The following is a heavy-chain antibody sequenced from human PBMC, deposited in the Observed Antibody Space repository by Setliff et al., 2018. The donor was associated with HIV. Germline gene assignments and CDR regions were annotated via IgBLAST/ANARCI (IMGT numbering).Heavy chain of an antibody. CDR1: GGSFSSGSYY. J-gene: IGHJ3*01. CDR2: IYTSGST. V-gene: IGHV4-61*02. Sequence: PSETLSLTCTVSGGSFSSGSYYWSWIRQSAGKGLEWIGRIYTSGSTNYNPSLKSRVTLSVDTSKHQFSLKLSSVTAADTAVYYCARVQMAYAAFDVWGQGTMVTVSS. CDR3: ARVQMAYAAFDV. D-gene: IGHD4-17*01.